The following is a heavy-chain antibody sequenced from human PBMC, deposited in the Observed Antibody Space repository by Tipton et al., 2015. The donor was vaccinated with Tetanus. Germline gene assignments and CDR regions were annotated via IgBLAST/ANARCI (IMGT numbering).Heavy chain of an antibody. CDR3: ARGNGGGSGWYTY. CDR1: GGSINRGDYY. V-gene: IGHV4-30-4*01. Sequence: TLSLTCTVSGGSINRGDYYWTWIRQSPGKGLEWIGYIYYNGNIYYNPSLESRAIISVDTSKNQFSLKLTSVSAADTAVYYCARGNGGGSGWYTYWGQGTQVTFAS. J-gene: IGHJ4*02. D-gene: IGHD6-19*01. CDR2: IYYNGNI.